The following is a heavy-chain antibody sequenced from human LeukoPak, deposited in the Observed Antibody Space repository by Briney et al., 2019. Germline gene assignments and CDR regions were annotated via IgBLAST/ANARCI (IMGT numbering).Heavy chain of an antibody. CDR3: ARVVGERLDY. Sequence: PGGSLRLSCAASGFTFSSYGMHWVRQAPGKGLEWVAFIRYDGSNKYYADSVKGRFTISRDNSKNTLYLQMNSLRAEDTAVYYCARVVGERLDYWGQGTLVTVSS. V-gene: IGHV3-30*02. CDR1: GFTFSSYG. CDR2: IRYDGSNK. D-gene: IGHD4-17*01. J-gene: IGHJ4*02.